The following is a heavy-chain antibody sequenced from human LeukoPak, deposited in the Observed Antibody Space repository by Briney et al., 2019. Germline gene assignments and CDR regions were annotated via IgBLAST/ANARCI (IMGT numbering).Heavy chain of an antibody. CDR1: GFTVSSNY. Sequence: GGSLRLSCAASGFTVSSNYMSWVRQAPGKGLEWVSVIYSGGSTYYADSVKGRFTISRDNSKNTLYLQMNSLRAEDTAVYYCASSIAAAAHYYYYYMDVWGKGTTVTVSS. CDR3: ASSIAAAAHYYYYYMDV. CDR2: IYSGGST. J-gene: IGHJ6*03. V-gene: IGHV3-53*01. D-gene: IGHD6-13*01.